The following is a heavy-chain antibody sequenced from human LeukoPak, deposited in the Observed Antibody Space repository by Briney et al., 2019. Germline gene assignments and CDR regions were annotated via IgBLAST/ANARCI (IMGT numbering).Heavy chain of an antibody. V-gene: IGHV3-23*01. CDR1: GFTFSSYA. D-gene: IGHD6-19*01. CDR2: ISGSGGST. J-gene: IGHJ4*02. Sequence: PGGSLRLSCAASGFTFSSYAMSWVRQAPGKGLEWVLAISGSGGSTYYADSVKGRFTISRDNSKNTLYLQMNSLRAEDTAVYYCAKDPSIAVAGLFDYWGQGTLVTVSS. CDR3: AKDPSIAVAGLFDY.